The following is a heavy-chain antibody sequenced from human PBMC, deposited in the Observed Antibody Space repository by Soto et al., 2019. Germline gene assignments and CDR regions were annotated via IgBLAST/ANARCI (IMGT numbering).Heavy chain of an antibody. CDR3: ARGRYSSSWYTSYYFDY. Sequence: QVQLQESGPGLVKPSQTLSLTCTVSGGSISSGGYYWSCIRQHPGKGLEWIGYIYYSGSTYYNPSLKSRVTISVDTSKNQFSLKLSSVTAEDKAVYYCARGRYSSSWYTSYYFDYWGQGTLVNVSS. D-gene: IGHD6-13*01. J-gene: IGHJ4*02. V-gene: IGHV4-31*03. CDR2: IYYSGST. CDR1: GGSISSGGYY.